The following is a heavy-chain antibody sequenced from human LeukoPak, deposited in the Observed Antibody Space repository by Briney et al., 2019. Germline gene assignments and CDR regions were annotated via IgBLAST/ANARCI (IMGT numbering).Heavy chain of an antibody. CDR3: TRVYYGSGRYFDY. J-gene: IGHJ4*02. Sequence: GGSLRLSCTASGFTFGDYAMSWFRQAPGKGLEWVGFIRSKAYGGTTEYAASVKGRFTISRDDSKSIAYLQMNSLKTEDTAVYYCTRVYYGSGRYFDYWGQGTLVTVSS. CDR2: IRSKAYGGTT. CDR1: GFTFGDYA. D-gene: IGHD3-10*01. V-gene: IGHV3-49*03.